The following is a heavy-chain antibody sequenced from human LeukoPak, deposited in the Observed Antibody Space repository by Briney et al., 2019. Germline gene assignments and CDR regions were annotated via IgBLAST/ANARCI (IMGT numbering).Heavy chain of an antibody. CDR3: ARMWEQQGWRQNGEFDY. V-gene: IGHV1-18*01. CDR2: ISAYNGNT. CDR1: GYTSTSYG. Sequence: ASVKVSCKASGYTSTSYGISWVRQAPGQGLEWMGWISAYNGNTNYAQKLQGRVTMTTDTSTSTAYMELRSLRSDDTAVYYCARMWEQQGWRQNGEFDYWGQGTLVTVSS. J-gene: IGHJ4*02. D-gene: IGHD1-26*01.